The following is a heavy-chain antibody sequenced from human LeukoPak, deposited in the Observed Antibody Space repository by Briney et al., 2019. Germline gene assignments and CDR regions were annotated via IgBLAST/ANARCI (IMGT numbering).Heavy chain of an antibody. CDR2: IYYSGST. J-gene: IGHJ4*01. CDR1: GYSISSGYY. V-gene: IGHV4-38-2*02. D-gene: IGHD6-13*01. CDR3: ARGRIGAAGLPKH. Sequence: SETLSLTCTVSGYSISSGYYWGWIRQPPGKGLEWIGYIYYSGSTSYNPSLKSRVTISVDTSKNQFSLKLSSVTAADTAVYYCARGRIGAAGLPKHWGQGTLVTVSS.